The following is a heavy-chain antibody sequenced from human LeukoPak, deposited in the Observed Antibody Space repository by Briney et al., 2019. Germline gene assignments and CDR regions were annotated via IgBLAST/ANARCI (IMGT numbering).Heavy chain of an antibody. D-gene: IGHD6-6*01. Sequence: SVKVSCKASGGTFSSYAISRVRQAPGQGLEWMGRIIPILGIANYAQKFQGRATITADKSTSTAYMELSSLRSEDTAVYYCARAPPPYSSSDYWGQGTLVTVSS. CDR2: IIPILGIA. CDR3: ARAPPPYSSSDY. V-gene: IGHV1-69*04. CDR1: GGTFSSYA. J-gene: IGHJ4*02.